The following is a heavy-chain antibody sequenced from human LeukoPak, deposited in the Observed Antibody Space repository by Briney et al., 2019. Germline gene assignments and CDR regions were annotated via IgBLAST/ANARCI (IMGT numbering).Heavy chain of an antibody. V-gene: IGHV3-73*01. D-gene: IGHD5-24*01. CDR1: GFTFSGSA. J-gene: IGHJ4*02. Sequence: PGGSLRLSCAASGFTFSGSAMHWVRQASGKGLEWVGRIRSKANSYATAYAASVKGRFTISRDDSKNTAYLQMNSLKTEDTAVYYCAGTSRRDGYTLDYWGQGTLVTVSS. CDR2: IRSKANSYAT. CDR3: AGTSRRDGYTLDY.